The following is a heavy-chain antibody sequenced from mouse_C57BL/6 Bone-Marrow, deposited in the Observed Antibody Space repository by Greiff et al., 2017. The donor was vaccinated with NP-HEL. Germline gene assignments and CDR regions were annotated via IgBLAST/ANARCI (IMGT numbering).Heavy chain of an antibody. D-gene: IGHD2-4*01. CDR3: ARNGYDYDEGGAMDY. Sequence: VQLQQPGAELVKPGASVKLSCKASGYTFTSYWMHWVKQRPGQGLEWIGMIHPNSGSTNYNEKFKSKATLTVDKSSSTAYMQLSSLTSEDSAVYYCARNGYDYDEGGAMDYWGQGTSVTVSS. J-gene: IGHJ4*01. V-gene: IGHV1-64*01. CDR2: IHPNSGST. CDR1: GYTFTSYW.